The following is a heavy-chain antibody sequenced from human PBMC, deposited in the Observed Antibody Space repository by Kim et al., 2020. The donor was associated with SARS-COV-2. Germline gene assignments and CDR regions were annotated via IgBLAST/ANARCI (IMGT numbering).Heavy chain of an antibody. CDR3: ARDPAGAMITFGGVIVNVVRQPYYFDY. D-gene: IGHD3-16*02. CDR1: GYTFTSYG. CDR2: ISAYNGNT. Sequence: ASVKVSCKASGYTFTSYGISWVRQAPGQGLEWMGWISAYNGNTNYAQKLQGRVTMTTDTSTSTAYMELRSLRSDDTAVYYCARDPAGAMITFGGVIVNVVRQPYYFDYWGQGTLVTVSS. V-gene: IGHV1-18*04. J-gene: IGHJ4*02.